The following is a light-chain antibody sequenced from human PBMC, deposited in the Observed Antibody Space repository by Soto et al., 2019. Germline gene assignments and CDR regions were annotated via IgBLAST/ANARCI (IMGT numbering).Light chain of an antibody. J-gene: IGKJ2*01. V-gene: IGKV3-20*01. CDR2: GAS. Sequence: EIVMTQSPGTLSLSPGERATLSCRASQSVDDGYLAWYQQKPGQAPRLVISGASTRATGIPDRFRGSGSGTDFTLTISRLEPEDFAVDYCQQYGSTPYTFGQGTILEIK. CDR3: QQYGSTPYT. CDR1: QSVDDGY.